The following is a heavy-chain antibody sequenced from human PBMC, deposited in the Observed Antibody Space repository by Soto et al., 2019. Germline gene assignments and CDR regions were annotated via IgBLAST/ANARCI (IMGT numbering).Heavy chain of an antibody. CDR3: AKAPDY. CDR2: ISYDGSNK. CDR1: GFTVSSYG. J-gene: IGHJ4*02. V-gene: IGHV3-30*18. Sequence: QVQLVESGGGVVQPGRSLRLSCAASGFTVSSYGMHWVRQAPGKGLEWVAVISYDGSNKYYVDSVKGRFTISRDDSRNTLYLQMNSLRAEDTAVYYCAKAPDYWGQGTLVTVSS.